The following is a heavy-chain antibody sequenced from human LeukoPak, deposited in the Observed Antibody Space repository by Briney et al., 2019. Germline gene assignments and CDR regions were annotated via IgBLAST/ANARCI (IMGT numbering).Heavy chain of an antibody. CDR2: IWNDGSNK. V-gene: IGHV3-33*01. Sequence: PGGSLRLSCEVSGFSFRNYGMHWVRQAPGKGLKWVAVIWNDGSNKYYADSVKGRFTISRDNSKNTLYLQMNSLRVEDTAVYYCARDGPAGDHGVTTYYFDYWGQGTLVTVSS. D-gene: IGHD4-17*01. J-gene: IGHJ4*02. CDR3: ARDGPAGDHGVTTYYFDY. CDR1: GFSFRNYG.